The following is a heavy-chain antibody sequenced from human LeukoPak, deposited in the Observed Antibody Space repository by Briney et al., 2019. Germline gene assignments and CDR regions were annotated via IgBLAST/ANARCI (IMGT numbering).Heavy chain of an antibody. V-gene: IGHV7-4-1*02. J-gene: IGHJ4*02. CDR1: GYTFTSYA. Sequence: ASVKVSCKASGYTFTSYAMNWVRQAPGQGLEWMGWINTNTGNPTYAQGFTGRFVFSLDTSVSTAYLQISSLKAEDTAVYYCARYSSAYYSPQYYFDYWGQGTLVTVSS. D-gene: IGHD3-22*01. CDR2: INTNTGNP. CDR3: ARYSSAYYSPQYYFDY.